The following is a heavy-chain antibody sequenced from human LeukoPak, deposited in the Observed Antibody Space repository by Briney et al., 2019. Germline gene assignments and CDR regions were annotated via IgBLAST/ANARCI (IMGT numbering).Heavy chain of an antibody. Sequence: GGSVRLSCAASGFTFSSYSMNWVRQAPGKGLEWVSSISSSSSYIYYADSVKGRFTISRDNAKNSLYLQMNSLRAEDTAVYYCARAGRFLEWLLQDPDAFDIWGQGTMVTVSS. D-gene: IGHD3-3*01. CDR1: GFTFSSYS. CDR2: ISSSSSYI. CDR3: ARAGRFLEWLLQDPDAFDI. J-gene: IGHJ3*02. V-gene: IGHV3-21*01.